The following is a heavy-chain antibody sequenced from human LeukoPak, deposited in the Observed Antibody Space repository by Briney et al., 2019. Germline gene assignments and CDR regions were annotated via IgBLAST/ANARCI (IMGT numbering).Heavy chain of an antibody. D-gene: IGHD4/OR15-4a*01. V-gene: IGHV1-8*01. J-gene: IGHJ5*02. CDR3: ARLPGYFGAS. Sequence: VASVKVSCKASGYPFTSYDLNWVRQAPGQRLEWMGCMNVKSGTADYAPKFQGRVTMTRNTSISTAYMGLSSLRPEDTAVYYCARLPGYFGASWGQGTLVTVSS. CDR1: GYPFTSYD. CDR2: MNVKSGTA.